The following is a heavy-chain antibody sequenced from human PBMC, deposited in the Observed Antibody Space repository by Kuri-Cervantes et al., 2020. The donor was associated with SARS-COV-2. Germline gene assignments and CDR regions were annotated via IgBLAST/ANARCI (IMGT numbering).Heavy chain of an antibody. CDR2: IYSGGST. CDR1: GFTVSSNY. D-gene: IGHD3-10*01. V-gene: IGHV3-53*01. CDR3: ARDRGYGSGSYSDY. Sequence: GESLKISCAASGFTVSSNYMRWVRQAPGKGLEWVSVIYSGGSTYYADSVKGRFTISRDNSKNTLYLQMNSLRAEDTAVYYFARDRGYGSGSYSDYWGQGTLVTVSS. J-gene: IGHJ4*02.